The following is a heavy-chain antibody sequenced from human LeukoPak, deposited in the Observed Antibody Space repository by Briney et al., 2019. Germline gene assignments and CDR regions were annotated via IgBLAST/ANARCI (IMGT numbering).Heavy chain of an antibody. CDR2: ISGSGGST. D-gene: IGHD2-15*01. Sequence: GGSLRLSCTASGFTFSSYAMSWVRQAPGKGLEWVSAISGSGGSTYYADSVKGRFTISRDNSKNTLYLPMNSLRAEDTAVYYCARVLRYCSGGNCYSGGLGYMDVWGKGTTVTISS. CDR3: ARVLRYCSGGNCYSGGLGYMDV. V-gene: IGHV3-23*01. CDR1: GFTFSSYA. J-gene: IGHJ6*03.